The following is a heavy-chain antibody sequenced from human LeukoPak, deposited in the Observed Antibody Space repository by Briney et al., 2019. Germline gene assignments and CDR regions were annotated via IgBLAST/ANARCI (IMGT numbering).Heavy chain of an antibody. CDR1: GSDFVDYW. CDR2: IFPGDSET. J-gene: IGHJ4*02. D-gene: IGHD4-17*01. V-gene: IGHV5-51*01. Sequence: GESLKISCKDSGSDFVDYWIGWVRQVPGRGLEWMAVIFPGDSETTYSPSFQGQVSISVDTSTNTAYLEWISLKASDTAIYYCARQDLGDYGRNYFQSWGQGTLVTVSS. CDR3: ARQDLGDYGRNYFQS.